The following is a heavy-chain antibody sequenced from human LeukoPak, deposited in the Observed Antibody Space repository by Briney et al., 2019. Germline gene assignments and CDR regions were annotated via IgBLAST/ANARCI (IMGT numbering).Heavy chain of an antibody. J-gene: IGHJ4*02. CDR1: GFTFSSYA. Sequence: PGGSLRLSCAASGFTFSSYAMSWVRQAPGKGLEWVSAISGSGGSTYYADSVKGRFTISRDNSKNTLYLQMNSLRAEDTAVYYCAKDLGVGYCSSTSCLTYYFDYWGQGTLVTVSS. CDR3: AKDLGVGYCSSTSCLTYYFDY. D-gene: IGHD2-2*01. CDR2: ISGSGGST. V-gene: IGHV3-23*01.